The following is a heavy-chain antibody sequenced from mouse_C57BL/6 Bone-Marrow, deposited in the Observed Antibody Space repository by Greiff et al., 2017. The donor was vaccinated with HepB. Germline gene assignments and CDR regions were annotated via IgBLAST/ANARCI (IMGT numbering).Heavy chain of an antibody. J-gene: IGHJ3*01. CDR1: GYTFTSYW. Sequence: VQLQQPGAELVKPGASVKVSCKASGYTFTSYWMHWVKQRPGQGLEWIGRIHPSDSDTNYNQKFKGKATLTVDKSSSTAYMQLSSLTSEDSAVYYCALVGDYYSNYDGGGFAYWGQGTLVTVSA. V-gene: IGHV1-74*01. CDR2: IHPSDSDT. D-gene: IGHD2-5*01. CDR3: ALVGDYYSNYDGGGFAY.